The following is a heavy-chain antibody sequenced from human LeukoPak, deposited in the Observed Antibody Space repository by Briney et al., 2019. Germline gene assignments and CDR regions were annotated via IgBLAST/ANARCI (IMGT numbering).Heavy chain of an antibody. CDR2: ISTSGLST. Sequence: PGGSLRLSCAASGFVFGDYSMNWVRQAPGKGLEWVSYISTSGLSTYYADSVKGRFTISRDNARHSLYLQPNDLRAEDTALYYCARDPTPTQLWFRGTFDYWGQGALVIVSS. D-gene: IGHD5-18*01. J-gene: IGHJ4*02. CDR3: ARDPTPTQLWFRGTFDY. V-gene: IGHV3-48*01. CDR1: GFVFGDYS.